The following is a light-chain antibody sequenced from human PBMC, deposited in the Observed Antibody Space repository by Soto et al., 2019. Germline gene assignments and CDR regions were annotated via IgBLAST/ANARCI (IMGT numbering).Light chain of an antibody. Sequence: QSVLTQPAAVSGSPGQSISISCTGTGNDVGGYTFVSWYQQHPDKVPKLVIFDVNRRPSGVSDRFSGSKSVNAASLTISGLQAEDVADYYCCAYTAITTYVFGTGTKVTV. J-gene: IGLJ1*01. CDR2: DVN. V-gene: IGLV2-14*03. CDR1: GNDVGGYTF. CDR3: CAYTAITTYV.